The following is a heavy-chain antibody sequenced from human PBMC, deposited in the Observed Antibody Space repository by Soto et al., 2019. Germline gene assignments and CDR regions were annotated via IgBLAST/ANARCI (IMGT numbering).Heavy chain of an antibody. V-gene: IGHV4-34*01. J-gene: IGHJ6*02. CDR3: AIWRGIAAAEDYYGMDV. CDR2: IYYSGST. CDR1: GGSFSGYY. Sequence: SETLSLTCAVYGGSFSGYYWSWVRQAPGKGLEWIGSIYYSGSTYYNPSLKSRVTISVDTSKNQFSLKLSSVTAADTAVYYCAIWRGIAAAEDYYGMDVWGQGTTVTVSS. D-gene: IGHD6-13*01.